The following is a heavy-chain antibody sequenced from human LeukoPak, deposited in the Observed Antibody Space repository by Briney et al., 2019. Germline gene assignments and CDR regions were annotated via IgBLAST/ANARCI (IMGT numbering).Heavy chain of an antibody. J-gene: IGHJ4*02. V-gene: IGHV1-2*02. CDR3: ARSNYYGSQSEY. CDR1: GYTFSAFH. Sequence: EASVKVSCKASGYTFSAFHIHWVRLAPGQGPEWMGWVNPNSGDTNYAQRFRGRVTMTGDTSINTAYMELSSLRSDDTAVYYCARSNYYGSQSEYWGQGTLVAVSS. CDR2: VNPNSGDT. D-gene: IGHD3-10*01.